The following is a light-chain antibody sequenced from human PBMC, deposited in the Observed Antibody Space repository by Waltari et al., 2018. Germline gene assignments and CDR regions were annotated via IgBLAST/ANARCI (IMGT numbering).Light chain of an antibody. CDR2: DVR. J-gene: IGLJ1*01. CDR1: SSDVGNYDY. Sequence: QSALTQPASVSGSPGQSITISCTGTSSDVGNYDYVSWYQQYSCKAPKLMIYDVRHRPSGVFDRFSGSKSGNTASLTISGLQAEDEAEYYCSSYTSSDTYVFGTGTKVTVL. CDR3: SSYTSSDTYV. V-gene: IGLV2-14*01.